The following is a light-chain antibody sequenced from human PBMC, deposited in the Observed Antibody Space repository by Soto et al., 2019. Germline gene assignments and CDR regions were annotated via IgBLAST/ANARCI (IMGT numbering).Light chain of an antibody. CDR2: DAS. V-gene: IGKV3-11*01. CDR1: QSVTTC. J-gene: IGKJ4*01. CDR3: QQRTSWPLT. Sequence: EIVLTQSPVTLSLSPGERATLSCRASQSVTTCLAWYQQKPGQAPRLLIYDASKRATGIPARFSGSGSGTDFTLTISSLEPEDFAVYYCQQRTSWPLTFGGGTKVEIK.